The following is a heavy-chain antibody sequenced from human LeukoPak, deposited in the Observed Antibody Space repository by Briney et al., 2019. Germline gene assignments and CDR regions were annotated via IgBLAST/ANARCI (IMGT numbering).Heavy chain of an antibody. D-gene: IGHD6-19*01. V-gene: IGHV1-18*01. J-gene: IGHJ4*02. CDR1: GYTLTTYG. CDR3: ARDTSVAVAAVY. CDR2: ISAYNGNT. Sequence: ASVNLSCKSSGYTLTTYGTSWVRQAPGQGLEWMGWISAYNGNTNYAQKFQGRVTMTTDTSTSTAYMELRSLRSDDTAVYYCARDTSVAVAAVYWGQGTLVTVSS.